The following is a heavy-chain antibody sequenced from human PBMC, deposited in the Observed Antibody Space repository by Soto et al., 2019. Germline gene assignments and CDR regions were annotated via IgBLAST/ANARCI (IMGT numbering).Heavy chain of an antibody. J-gene: IGHJ4*02. D-gene: IGHD3-3*01. V-gene: IGHV3-23*01. CDR3: AKDCGITIFGVVILPDF. Sequence: PGGSLRLSCAASGFTFSSYAMSWVRQAPGKGLEWVSAISGSGGSTYYADSVKGRFTISRDNSKSTLYLQMNSLRAEDTAVYYCAKDCGITIFGVVILPDFWGQGTLVTVSS. CDR2: ISGSGGST. CDR1: GFTFSSYA.